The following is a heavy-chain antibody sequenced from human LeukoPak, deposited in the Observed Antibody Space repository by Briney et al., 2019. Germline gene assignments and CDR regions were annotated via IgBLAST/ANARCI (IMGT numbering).Heavy chain of an antibody. CDR1: GDSVSSNSAA. CDR2: TYYRSKWYN. CDR3: ARTSCSTGCDYGLDV. V-gene: IGHV6-1*01. J-gene: IGHJ6*02. Sequence: SQTLSLTCVISGDSVSSNSAAWNWIRQSPSRGLEWLGRTYYRSKWYNDYAVSVKSRIIIDPDTSKNQFSLQLNSVTPEDTAVYYCARTSCSTGCDYGLDVWGQGTTVTVSS. D-gene: IGHD2-2*01.